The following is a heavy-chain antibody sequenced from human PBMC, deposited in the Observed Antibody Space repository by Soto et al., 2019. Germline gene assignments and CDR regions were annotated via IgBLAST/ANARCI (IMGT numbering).Heavy chain of an antibody. V-gene: IGHV3-21*01. CDR1: GFPFSSYS. J-gene: IGHJ6*02. CDR2: ISSSSSYI. CDR3: ARDGGCSGGSCYFSYYYYGMDV. D-gene: IGHD2-15*01. Sequence: PGGSLRLSYASSGFPFSSYSMNWVRQAPGKGLEWVSSISSSSSYIYYADSVKGRFTISRDNAKNSLYLQMNSLRAEDTAVYYCARDGGCSGGSCYFSYYYYGMDVWGQGTTVTVSS.